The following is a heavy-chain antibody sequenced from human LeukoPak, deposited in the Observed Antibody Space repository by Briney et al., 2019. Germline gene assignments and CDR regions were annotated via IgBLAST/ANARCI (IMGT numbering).Heavy chain of an antibody. CDR3: ARRACSGGSCNLDYYYYYGMDV. Sequence: SETLSLTCTVSGGSISSSSYYWGWIRQPPEKGLEWIGSIYYSGSTYYNPSLKSRVTISVDTSKNQFSLKLSSVTAADTAVYYCARRACSGGSCNLDYYYYYGMDVWGQGTTVTVSS. J-gene: IGHJ6*02. CDR2: IYYSGST. CDR1: GGSISSSSYY. D-gene: IGHD2-15*01. V-gene: IGHV4-39*01.